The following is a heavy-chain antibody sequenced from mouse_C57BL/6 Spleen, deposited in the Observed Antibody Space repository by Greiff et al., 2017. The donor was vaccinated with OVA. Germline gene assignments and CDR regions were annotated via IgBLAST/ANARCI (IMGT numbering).Heavy chain of an antibody. J-gene: IGHJ3*01. Sequence: VQLQQPGAELVRPGTSVKLSCKASGYTFTSYWMHWVKQRPGQGLAWIGVIDPSDSYTNYNQKFKGKATLTVDPSSSTAYMQLSSLTSEDSAVYYCASPDIPGSSDPAWFAYWGQGTLVTVSA. CDR3: ASPDIPGSSDPAWFAY. CDR1: GYTFTSYW. CDR2: IDPSDSYT. D-gene: IGHD1-1*01. V-gene: IGHV1-59*01.